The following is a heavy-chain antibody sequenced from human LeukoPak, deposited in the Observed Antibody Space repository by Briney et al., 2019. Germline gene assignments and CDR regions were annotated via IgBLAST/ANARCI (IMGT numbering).Heavy chain of an antibody. D-gene: IGHD6-19*01. V-gene: IGHV3-21*01. CDR2: ISSSSSYI. CDR3: ASLYSSGWYHSFDY. CDR1: GFTFSSYS. Sequence: WGSLRLSCAASGFTFSSYSMNWVCQAPGKGLEWVSSISSSSSYIYYADSVKGRFTISRDNAKNSLYLQMNSLRAEDTAVYYCASLYSSGWYHSFDYWGQGTLVTVSS. J-gene: IGHJ4*02.